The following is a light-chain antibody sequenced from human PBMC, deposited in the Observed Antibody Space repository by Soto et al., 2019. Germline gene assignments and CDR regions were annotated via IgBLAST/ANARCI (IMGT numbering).Light chain of an antibody. V-gene: IGKV3-15*01. Sequence: EIVMTQSPATLSVSPGERATLSCRASQRVSSNLAWYQQKPGQAPRLLIYGASTRATGIRARFSGSGSGTEFTLTISSLQLEDFAVYYCQQYNNWPPWTFGQGTKVEIK. CDR1: QRVSSN. J-gene: IGKJ1*01. CDR2: GAS. CDR3: QQYNNWPPWT.